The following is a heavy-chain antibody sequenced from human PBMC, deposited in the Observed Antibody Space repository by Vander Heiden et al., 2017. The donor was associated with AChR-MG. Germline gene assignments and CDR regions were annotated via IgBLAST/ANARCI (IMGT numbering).Heavy chain of an antibody. Sequence: QVQLVESGGGVVQPGRSLRLSCAASGFTFSSYGMNWVRQAPGKGLEWVAIIRFDGSDTYNAESVKGRFTISRDNSKDTLYLQMNSLRVEDTAVYYCARDEGGAYGDYVAYWGQGTLVIVSS. CDR3: ARDEGGAYGDYVAY. V-gene: IGHV3-33*01. D-gene: IGHD4-17*01. CDR1: GFTFSSYG. J-gene: IGHJ4*02. CDR2: IRFDGSDT.